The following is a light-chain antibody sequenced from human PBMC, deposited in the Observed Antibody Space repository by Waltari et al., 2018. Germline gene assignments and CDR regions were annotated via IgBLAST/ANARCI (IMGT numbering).Light chain of an antibody. CDR2: RNN. Sequence: DQQLQGTSPSLLIYRNNKRPSGVPDRFSGSKSATSASLAITGLQAEDEADYYCQSYDSSLGGVFGGGTKVTVL. V-gene: IGLV1-40*01. CDR3: QSYDSSLGGV. J-gene: IGLJ3*02.